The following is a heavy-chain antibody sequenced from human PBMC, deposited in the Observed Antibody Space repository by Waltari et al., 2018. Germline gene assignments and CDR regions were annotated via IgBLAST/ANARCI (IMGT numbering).Heavy chain of an antibody. J-gene: IGHJ4*02. V-gene: IGHV3-53*01. CDR1: GFTVSSNY. Sequence: EVQLVESGGGLIQPGGSLRLSCAASGFTVSSNYMSWVRQAPGKGLEWVSVIYSGGSTYYADSVKGRFTTSRDNAKNSLYLQMNSLRVEDTAVYYCARVGGAALTEGFDYWGQGTLVTVAS. D-gene: IGHD7-27*01. CDR3: ARVGGAALTEGFDY. CDR2: IYSGGST.